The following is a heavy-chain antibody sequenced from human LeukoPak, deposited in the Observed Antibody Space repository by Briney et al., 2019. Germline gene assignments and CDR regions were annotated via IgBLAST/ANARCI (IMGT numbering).Heavy chain of an antibody. J-gene: IGHJ4*02. CDR1: GGSISSSSYY. CDR2: IYYSGST. Sequence: SETLSLTRTVSGGSISSSSYYWGWIRQPPGKGLEWIGSIYYSGSTYYNPSLKSRVTISVDTSKNQFSLKLSSVTAADTAVYYCARGSYDFWSGYSQGSYFDYWGQGTLVTVSS. V-gene: IGHV4-39*01. D-gene: IGHD3-3*01. CDR3: ARGSYDFWSGYSQGSYFDY.